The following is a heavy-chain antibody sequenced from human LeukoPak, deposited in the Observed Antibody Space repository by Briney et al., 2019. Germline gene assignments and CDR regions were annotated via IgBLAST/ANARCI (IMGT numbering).Heavy chain of an antibody. J-gene: IGHJ5*02. CDR3: ARGYCSGTSCYHNWFDP. Sequence: GGSLRLSCAASGFTFSSNRMHWVREAPGKGLVRVSHINSDGSGTNYADSVKGRFTISRDNAKNTLYLQMNSLRAEDTAVYYCARGYCSGTSCYHNWFDPWGQGTLVTVSS. CDR1: GFTFSSNR. D-gene: IGHD2-2*01. CDR2: INSDGSGT. V-gene: IGHV3-74*01.